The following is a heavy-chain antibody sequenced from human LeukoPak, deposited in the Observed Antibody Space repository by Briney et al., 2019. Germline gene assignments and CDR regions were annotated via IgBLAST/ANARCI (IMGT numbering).Heavy chain of an antibody. CDR1: GGSISSYY. CDR2: IYYSGST. CDR3: ARENYNWFDP. V-gene: IGHV4-59*01. J-gene: IGHJ5*02. Sequence: PSETLSLTCTVSGGSISSYYWSWIRQSPGKGLEWIGYIYYSGSTNYNPSLKSRVTISVDTSKNQFSLKLSSVTAADTAVYYCARENYNWFDPWGQGTLVTVSS.